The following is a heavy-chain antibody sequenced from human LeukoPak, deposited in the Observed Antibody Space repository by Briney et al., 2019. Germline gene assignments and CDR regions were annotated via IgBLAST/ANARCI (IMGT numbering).Heavy chain of an antibody. CDR3: ARDLTWGYGSGSYPDY. D-gene: IGHD3-10*01. J-gene: IGHJ4*02. V-gene: IGHV3-74*01. Sequence: QPGGSLRLSCAASGFTFSSYWMHWVRQAPGKGMVWVSRIYSDGSDTSYADSVKGRFTISRDNAKNTLYLQMNTLRAEDTAVYYCARDLTWGYGSGSYPDYWGQGTLVTVSS. CDR1: GFTFSSYW. CDR2: IYSDGSDT.